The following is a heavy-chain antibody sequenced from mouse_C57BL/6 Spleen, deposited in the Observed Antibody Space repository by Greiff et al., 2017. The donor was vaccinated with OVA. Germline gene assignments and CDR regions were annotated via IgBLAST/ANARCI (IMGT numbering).Heavy chain of an antibody. V-gene: IGHV5-4*01. Sequence: DVMLVESGGGLVKPGGSLKLSCAASGFTFSSYAMSWVRQTPEKRLEWVATISDGGSYTYYPDNVKGRFTISRDNAKNNLYLQMSHLKSEDTAMYYCARDPGGTTVVPYWYFDGWGTGTTVTVAS. CDR2: ISDGGSYT. D-gene: IGHD1-1*01. CDR3: ARDPGGTTVVPYWYFDG. J-gene: IGHJ1*03. CDR1: GFTFSSYA.